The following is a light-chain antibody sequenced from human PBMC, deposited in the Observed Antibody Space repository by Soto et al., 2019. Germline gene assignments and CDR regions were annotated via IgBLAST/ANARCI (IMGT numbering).Light chain of an antibody. CDR2: DAS. V-gene: IGKV1-13*02. J-gene: IGKJ2*01. CDR1: QGISNS. CDR3: QQFKSHPYT. Sequence: AIQLTQSPSPLSASIGDRVTITCRASQGISNSLAWYQQKPGTPPALLIYDASTLQSGVPSRFSGSGSGTDFTLTISSLQPGDFPTYYCQQFKSHPYTFGQGTKLDIK.